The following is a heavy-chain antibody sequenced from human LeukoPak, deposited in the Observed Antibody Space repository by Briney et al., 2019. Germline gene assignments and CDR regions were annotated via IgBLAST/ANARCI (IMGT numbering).Heavy chain of an antibody. J-gene: IGHJ6*03. CDR2: IYYSGST. CDR1: GGSISSSSYY. CDR3: AKNRYCSSTSCDAPYYYYMDV. Sequence: PSETLSLTCTVSGGSISSSSYYWGWIRQPPGKGLEWIGSIYYSGSTYYNPSLKSRVTISVDTSKNQFSLKLSSVTAADTAVYYCAKNRYCSSTSCDAPYYYYMDVWGKGTTVTVSS. V-gene: IGHV4-39*01. D-gene: IGHD2-2*01.